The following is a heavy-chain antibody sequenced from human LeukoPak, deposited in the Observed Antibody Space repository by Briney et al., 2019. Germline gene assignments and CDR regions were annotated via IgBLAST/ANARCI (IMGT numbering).Heavy chain of an antibody. J-gene: IGHJ4*02. Sequence: SETLSLTCAVYSGSFSNYYWSWTRQSPEKGLEWIGDINHNGNTNYNPSLKSRVTISIDTSRNKFSLNLRSVTAEDTAVYYCARDPDGYDILTGPTFDYWGQGTLVTVSS. CDR1: SGSFSNYY. CDR3: ARDPDGYDILTGPTFDY. CDR2: INHNGNT. D-gene: IGHD3-9*01. V-gene: IGHV4-34*01.